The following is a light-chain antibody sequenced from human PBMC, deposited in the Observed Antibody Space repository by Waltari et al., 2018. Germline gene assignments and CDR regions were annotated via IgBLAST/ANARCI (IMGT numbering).Light chain of an antibody. V-gene: IGLV2-23*01. CDR2: EDN. J-gene: IGLJ3*02. CDR3: CSHTGSNTWV. CDR1: SSYNL. Sequence: QSALTQPASVSGSPGQPITIPCTGTSSYNLVPLYQQYPGEAPKVVIFEDNKRPSGVSNRFSASKSGNTASLTISGLQTEDEADYYCCSHTGSNTWVFGGGTKVTVL.